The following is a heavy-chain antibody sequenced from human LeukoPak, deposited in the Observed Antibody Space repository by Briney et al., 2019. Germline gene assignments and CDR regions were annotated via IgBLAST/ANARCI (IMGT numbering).Heavy chain of an antibody. J-gene: IGHJ3*01. V-gene: IGHV4-59*08. Sequence: PSEILSLTCTVSGGYISGYYWSWIRQPPGKGLEWIGYIHYSGSTNYNPSLKGRVTISVDTSKNQFSLKLTSVTAADTAVYYCARPGVGSGRYGAFDVWGQGTMVTVSS. CDR1: GGYISGYY. CDR3: ARPGVGSGRYGAFDV. CDR2: IHYSGST. D-gene: IGHD5-18*01.